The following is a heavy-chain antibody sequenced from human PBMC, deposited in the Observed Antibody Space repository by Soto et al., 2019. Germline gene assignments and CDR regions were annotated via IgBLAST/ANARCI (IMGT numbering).Heavy chain of an antibody. CDR3: ARDLNPYYDILTGYSPQGYFDY. J-gene: IGHJ4*02. CDR2: ISSSGSTI. CDR1: GFTFSDYY. D-gene: IGHD3-9*01. Sequence: PGGSLRLSCAASGFTFSDYYMSWIRQAPGKGLEWVSYISSSGSTIYYADSVKGRFTTSRDNAKNSLYLQMNSLRAEDTAVYYCARDLNPYYDILTGYSPQGYFDYWGQGTLVTSPQ. V-gene: IGHV3-11*01.